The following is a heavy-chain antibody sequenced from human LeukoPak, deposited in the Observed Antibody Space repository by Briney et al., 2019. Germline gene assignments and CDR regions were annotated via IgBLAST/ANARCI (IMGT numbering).Heavy chain of an antibody. CDR2: ISSSSSYI. D-gene: IGHD6-19*01. CDR1: GFTFSSYS. J-gene: IGHJ4*02. CDR3: AGSASSGWTIDY. Sequence: GGSLRLSCAASGFTFSSYSMNWVRQAPGKGLEWVSSISSSSSYIYHADSVKGRFTISGDNAKNSLYLQMNSLRAEDTAVYYCAGSASSGWTIDYWGQGTLVTVSS. V-gene: IGHV3-21*01.